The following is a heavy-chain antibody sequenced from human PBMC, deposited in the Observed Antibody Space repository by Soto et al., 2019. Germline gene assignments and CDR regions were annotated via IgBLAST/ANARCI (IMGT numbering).Heavy chain of an antibody. CDR1: GGSISSSSYY. V-gene: IGHV4-39*01. Sequence: SETLSLTCTVSGGSISSSSYYWGWIRQPPGKGLEWIGSIYYSGSTYYNPSLKSRVTISVDTSKNQFSLKLSSVTAADTAVYYCARRGLVGAFAFDIWGQRTMVTVSS. J-gene: IGHJ3*02. D-gene: IGHD1-26*01. CDR3: ARRGLVGAFAFDI. CDR2: IYYSGST.